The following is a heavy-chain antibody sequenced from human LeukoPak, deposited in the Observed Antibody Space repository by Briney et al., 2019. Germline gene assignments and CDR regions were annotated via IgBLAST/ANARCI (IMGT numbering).Heavy chain of an antibody. V-gene: IGHV4-59*01. Sequence: SETLSLTXTVSGGSISSYYWSWIRQPPGKGLEWIGYIYYSGSTNYNPSLKSRVTISVDTSKNQFSLKLSSVTAADTAVYYCARGREGYSYGWGYYYYYMDVWGKGTTVTVSS. D-gene: IGHD5-18*01. CDR2: IYYSGST. J-gene: IGHJ6*03. CDR3: ARGREGYSYGWGYYYYYMDV. CDR1: GGSISSYY.